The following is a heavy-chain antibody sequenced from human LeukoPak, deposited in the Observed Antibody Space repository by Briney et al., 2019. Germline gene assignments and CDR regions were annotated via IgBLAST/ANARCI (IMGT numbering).Heavy chain of an antibody. CDR3: ARGGSSIRMAFDI. Sequence: GGSLRLSCAVSGLTFSNYYMSWIRQAPGKGLEWVSFIRTSGDTTYYDESVRGRFTISRDNAKTSLYLQMNSRRAEDTAVYYCARGGSSIRMAFDIWGQGTMVTVSS. J-gene: IGHJ3*02. D-gene: IGHD1-14*01. CDR1: GLTFSNYY. V-gene: IGHV3-11*04. CDR2: IRTSGDTT.